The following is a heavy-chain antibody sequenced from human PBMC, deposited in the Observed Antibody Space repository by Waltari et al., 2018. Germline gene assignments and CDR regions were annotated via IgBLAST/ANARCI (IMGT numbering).Heavy chain of an antibody. CDR1: GFTFRDYA. CDR2: IAGGGKGK. CDR3: GRGGGGVPTKRYSDL. Sequence: EVQLLESGGDLVQPGGSLRLSCSASGFTFRDYAMTWLLQAPGKAPEWVSIIAGGGKGKYHATSGKGGSGTPRANTKNTLYLQMNGRRVEDMAVYYWGRGGGGVPTKRYSDLWGRGTLVTVSA. D-gene: IGHD3-16*01. V-gene: IGHV3-23*01. J-gene: IGHJ2*01.